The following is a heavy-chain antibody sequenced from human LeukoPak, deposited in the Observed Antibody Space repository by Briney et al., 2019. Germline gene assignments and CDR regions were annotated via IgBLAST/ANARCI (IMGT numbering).Heavy chain of an antibody. CDR1: GYTFTSYY. D-gene: IGHD4-11*01. CDR2: INPSGGST. CDR3: ANLHRGYSNYGRWAFDI. Sequence: ASVKVSCKASGYTFTSYYMHWVRQAPGQGLEWMGIINPSGGSTSYAQEFQGRVTMTRDTSTSTVYMELSSLRSEDTAVYYCANLHRGYSNYGRWAFDIWGQGKMVTVSS. V-gene: IGHV1-46*03. J-gene: IGHJ3*02.